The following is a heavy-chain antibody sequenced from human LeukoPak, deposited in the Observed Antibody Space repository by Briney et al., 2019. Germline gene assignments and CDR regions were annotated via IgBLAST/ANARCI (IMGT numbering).Heavy chain of an antibody. J-gene: IGHJ4*02. Sequence: SQTLSLTCTVSGGSISSGGYYWSWLRQHPGKGLEWIGYIYYSGSTYYNPSLKSRVTISVDTSKNQFSLKLSSVTAADTAVYYCARPYYSGLGSPRFDYWGQGTLVTVSS. CDR1: GGSISSGGYY. V-gene: IGHV4-31*03. CDR3: ARPYYSGLGSPRFDY. CDR2: IYYSGST. D-gene: IGHD3-10*01.